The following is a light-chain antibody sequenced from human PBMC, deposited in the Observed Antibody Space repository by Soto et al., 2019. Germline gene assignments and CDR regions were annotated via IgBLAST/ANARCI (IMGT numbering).Light chain of an antibody. J-gene: IGKJ4*01. Sequence: EIVLTQSPATLSLSPGNRATLSCRASESVSRYLAWYQQKPGQDPRLLIYDASNRDTGIPARFSGSGSGTDFTLTITSLQPEGFAVYYYQQRSNWPSTFGGGTKVEIK. CDR2: DAS. CDR1: ESVSRY. CDR3: QQRSNWPST. V-gene: IGKV3-11*01.